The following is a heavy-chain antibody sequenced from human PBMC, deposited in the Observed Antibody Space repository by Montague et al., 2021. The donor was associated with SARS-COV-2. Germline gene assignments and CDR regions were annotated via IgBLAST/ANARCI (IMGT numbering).Heavy chain of an antibody. CDR3: ARGPQEYRITMIVVDYWYFDL. J-gene: IGHJ2*01. CDR2: ITYDGIDK. V-gene: IGHV3-30*04. Sequence: SLRLSCAASGFIFSNFAFHWVRQAPGKGLEWLAIITYDGIDKFYADSVKGRFTISRDNSKNILYLRMNSLTPADTAVYYCARGPQEYRITMIVVDYWYFDLWGRGTLVTVSS. CDR1: GFIFSNFA. D-gene: IGHD3-22*01.